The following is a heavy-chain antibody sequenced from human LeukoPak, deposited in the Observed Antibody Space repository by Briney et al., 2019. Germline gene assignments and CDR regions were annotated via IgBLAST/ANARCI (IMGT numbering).Heavy chain of an antibody. D-gene: IGHD1-26*01. J-gene: IGHJ4*02. V-gene: IGHV3-23*01. CDR1: GFTFSSYA. CDR2: ISGSGGST. CDR3: ARDRREIHTPYDFDY. Sequence: GGSLRLSCAASGFTFSSYAMSWVRQSPGKGLEWVSAISGSGGSTYYVDSVKGRFTISRDNSKNTLYLQMNSLRAEDTAVYYCARDRREIHTPYDFDYWGQGTLVTGSS.